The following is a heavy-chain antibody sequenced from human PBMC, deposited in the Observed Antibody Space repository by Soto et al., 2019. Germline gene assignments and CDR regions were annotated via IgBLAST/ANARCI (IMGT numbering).Heavy chain of an antibody. CDR2: ISSDEKIK. V-gene: IGHV3-33*01. J-gene: IGHJ4*02. CDR1: GFIFSNFG. Sequence: QVQLVESGGGVVQPGGSLRLSCVASGFIFSNFGMQWVRQAPGKGLEWVAVISSDEKIKQYADAVRGRFAISRDNSKNTLYLQMTSLRAEDTAIYYCARGLRSVLDYWGQGTLVTVSS. D-gene: IGHD6-6*01. CDR3: ARGLRSVLDY.